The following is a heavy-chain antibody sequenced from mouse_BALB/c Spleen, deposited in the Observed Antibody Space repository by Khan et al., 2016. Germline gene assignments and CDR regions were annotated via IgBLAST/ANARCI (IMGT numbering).Heavy chain of an antibody. CDR2: IDPYNGGT. CDR1: GYSFTDYN. Sequence: QLQQSGPELVKPGASGKVSCKASGYSFTDYNMYWVKQSHGKSLEWIGYIDPYNGGTSYNQKFKGKDTLTVDKSSSSAFSHLNSLTSEDSAVYFCARKDYETIWFAYWGPGTLVTVSA. CDR3: ARKDYETIWFAY. D-gene: IGHD2-4*01. J-gene: IGHJ3*01. V-gene: IGHV1S135*01.